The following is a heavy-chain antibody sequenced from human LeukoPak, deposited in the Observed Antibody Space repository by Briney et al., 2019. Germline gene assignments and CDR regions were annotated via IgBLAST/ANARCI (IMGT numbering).Heavy chain of an antibody. CDR2: IYHSGST. CDR1: GGSISSGGYS. D-gene: IGHD3-10*01. J-gene: IGHJ4*02. V-gene: IGHV4-30-2*01. CDR3: ARSTVNYGLFDY. Sequence: SETLALTCAVSGGSISSGGYSWSWIRQPPGKGLEWIGYIYHSGSTYYNPSLKSRVTISVDRSKNQFSLKLSSVTAADTAVYYCARSTVNYGLFDYWGQGTLVTASS.